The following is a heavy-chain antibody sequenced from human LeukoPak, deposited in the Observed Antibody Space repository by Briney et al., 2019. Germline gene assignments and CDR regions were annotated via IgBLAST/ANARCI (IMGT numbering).Heavy chain of an antibody. CDR3: ARVGSSGSFDY. J-gene: IGHJ4*02. D-gene: IGHD3-22*01. CDR1: GFNVSNNY. V-gene: IGHV3-53*01. Sequence: GGSLRLSCAASGFNVSNNYMSWVRQAPGKGLEWVSVIYRGGSTYYADSVKGRFIMSRDNSKNTLYLQMNSLRAEDTAVYYCARVGSSGSFDYWGQGTLVTVSS. CDR2: IYRGGST.